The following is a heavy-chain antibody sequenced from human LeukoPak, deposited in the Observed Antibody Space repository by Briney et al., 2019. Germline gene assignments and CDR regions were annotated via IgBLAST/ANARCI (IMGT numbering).Heavy chain of an antibody. D-gene: IGHD4/OR15-4a*01. J-gene: IGHJ4*02. CDR1: GGSITSGNYY. V-gene: IGHV4-30-2*01. CDR3: ARVGSYFDANGPKGLVTDY. CDR2: IYHSGDT. Sequence: SQTLSLTCTVSGGSITSGNYYWSWIRQAPGRGLEWIGYIYHSGDTYSNPSLKGRATVSMDRSKNQFSLKLSSVTAADTAVYSCARVGSYFDANGPKGLVTDYWGQGTLVTVSS.